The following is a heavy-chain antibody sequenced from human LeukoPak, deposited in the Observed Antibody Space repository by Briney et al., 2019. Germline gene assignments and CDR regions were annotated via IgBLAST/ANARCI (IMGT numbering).Heavy chain of an antibody. CDR1: GYTFTSYG. CDR3: ARDRKVAAAEAEYFQH. CDR2: ISAYNGNT. D-gene: IGHD6-13*01. V-gene: IGHV1-18*04. Sequence: GSVKVSFKASGYTFTSYGISWVRQAPGQGLEWMGWISAYNGNTNYAQKLQGRVTMTTDTSTSTAYMELRSLRSDDTAVYYCARDRKVAAAEAEYFQHWGQGTLVTVSS. J-gene: IGHJ1*01.